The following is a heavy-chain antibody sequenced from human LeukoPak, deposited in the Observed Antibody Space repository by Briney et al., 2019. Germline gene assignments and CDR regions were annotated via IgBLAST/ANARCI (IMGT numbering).Heavy chain of an antibody. CDR3: ARDGGWLTSFDY. CDR1: GGSLSSYY. J-gene: IGHJ4*02. Sequence: SETLSLTCTVSGGSLSSYYWSWIRQPAGKGLEWIGRIYTSGSTNYNPSLKSRVTMSVDTSKNQLSLKLSPVTAADTAVYYCARDGGWLTSFDYWGQGTLVTVSS. CDR2: IYTSGST. V-gene: IGHV4-4*07. D-gene: IGHD2-15*01.